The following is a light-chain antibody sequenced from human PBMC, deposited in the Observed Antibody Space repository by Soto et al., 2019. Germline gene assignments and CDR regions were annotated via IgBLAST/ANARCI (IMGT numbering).Light chain of an antibody. V-gene: IGKV3-15*01. CDR2: GAS. Sequence: EIVLTQSPATLSVSLGDSATLSCRASQSVSLSLAWYQMRPGQPPRLLIYGASTRATDIPARFSGSGSGTDFTLTISSLQSEDFAVYFCRQYHIWPSWTFGQGTKVELK. CDR1: QSVSLS. CDR3: RQYHIWPSWT. J-gene: IGKJ1*01.